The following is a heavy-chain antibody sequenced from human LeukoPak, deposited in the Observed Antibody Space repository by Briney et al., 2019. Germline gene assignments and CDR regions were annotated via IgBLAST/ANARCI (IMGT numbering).Heavy chain of an antibody. D-gene: IGHD6-13*01. CDR1: GFTFSSYA. V-gene: IGHV3-23*01. Sequence: GGSLRLSCAASGFTFSSYAMNWARQAPGKGLEWVSSVRGSGSSTFYADSVKGRFTISRDNSKNTLYLQMNSLRAEDTAVYYCAKGLGSNWYFFDYWGQGTLVTVSS. J-gene: IGHJ4*02. CDR2: VRGSGSST. CDR3: AKGLGSNWYFFDY.